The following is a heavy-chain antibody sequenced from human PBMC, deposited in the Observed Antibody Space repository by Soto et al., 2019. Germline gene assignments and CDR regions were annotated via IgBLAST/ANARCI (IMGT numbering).Heavy chain of an antibody. D-gene: IGHD2-8*02. V-gene: IGHV1-69*01. CDR3: ASGTYSYDGTGGYILHF. CDR2: IIPGLGTP. Sequence: QVQLVQSGAEVKKPGSSVKVSCEASGGASLIYGVSWVRQAPGQGLEWMGGIIPGLGTPKYAPTFRGRTTISADDSTSTAFIELASRTSEDTAIDCGASGTYSYDGTGGYILHFWGQGTLVNVSS. J-gene: IGHJ4*02. CDR1: GGASLIYG.